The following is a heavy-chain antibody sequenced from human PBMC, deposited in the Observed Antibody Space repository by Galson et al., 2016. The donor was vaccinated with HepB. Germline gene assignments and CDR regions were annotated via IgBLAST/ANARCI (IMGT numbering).Heavy chain of an antibody. CDR2: IWPDGSDE. CDR3: TKEGAYCSSSRCRYYMDV. D-gene: IGHD2-2*01. V-gene: IGHV3-33*06. J-gene: IGHJ6*03. CDR1: GFTFSSRG. Sequence: LRLSCAASGFTFSSRGMHWVRQAPGKGLEWVAVIWPDGSDEKYGDSVQGRFRISRDNSKNTLYLQMNSLRAEDTAVYYCTKEGAYCSSSRCRYYMDVWGRGTTVTVSS.